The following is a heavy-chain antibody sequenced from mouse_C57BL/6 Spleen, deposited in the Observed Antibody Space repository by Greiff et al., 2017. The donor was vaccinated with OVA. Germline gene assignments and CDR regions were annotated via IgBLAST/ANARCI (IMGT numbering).Heavy chain of an antibody. D-gene: IGHD1-1*01. CDR3: ARHDGSSGY. CDR2: ISSGGSYT. Sequence: EVQLVESGGDLVKPGGSLKLSCAASGFTFSSYGLSWVRQTPDKRLEWVATISSGGSYTYYPDSVKGRFTISRDNAKNTLYLQMSSLKSEDTAMYYCARHDGSSGYWGQGTTLTVSS. CDR1: GFTFSSYG. V-gene: IGHV5-6*01. J-gene: IGHJ2*01.